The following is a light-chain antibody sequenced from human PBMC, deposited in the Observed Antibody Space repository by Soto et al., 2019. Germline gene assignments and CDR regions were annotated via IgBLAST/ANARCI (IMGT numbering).Light chain of an antibody. J-gene: IGKJ5*01. V-gene: IGKV3-15*01. Sequence: EIVMTQSPATLSVSPGERATLSCRASQSVSSNLAWYQQKPGQAPRLLIYGASTRATGIPARFSGSGSGTEFILTISSLQSEDFAVYYCQQYNNWPFITFGQGTRLEIK. CDR3: QQYNNWPFIT. CDR1: QSVSSN. CDR2: GAS.